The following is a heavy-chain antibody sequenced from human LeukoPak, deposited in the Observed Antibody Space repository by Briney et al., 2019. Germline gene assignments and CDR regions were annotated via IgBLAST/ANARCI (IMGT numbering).Heavy chain of an antibody. CDR2: ISGSGGST. CDR3: ARVANYYDSSGPLDY. J-gene: IGHJ4*02. V-gene: IGHV3-23*01. D-gene: IGHD3-22*01. Sequence: PGGSLRLSCAASGFTFSSYGMSWVRQAPGKGLEWVSAISGSGGSTYYADSVKGRFTISRDNSKNTLYLQMNSLRAEDTAVYYCARVANYYDSSGPLDYWGQGTLVTVSS. CDR1: GFTFSSYG.